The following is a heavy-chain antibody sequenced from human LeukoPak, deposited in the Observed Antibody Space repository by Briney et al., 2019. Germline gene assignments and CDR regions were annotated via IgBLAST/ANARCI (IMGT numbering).Heavy chain of an antibody. V-gene: IGHV1-46*01. CDR2: INPSGGST. J-gene: IGHJ6*02. CDR3: AREEYYDFWSDLVRDGHYYYYGMDV. CDR1: GGTFTSYY. Sequence: ASVKVSCKASGGTFTSYYMHWVRQAPGQGLEWMGIINPSGGSTSYAQKFQGRVTMTRDTSTSTVYMELSSLRSEDTAVYYCAREEYYDFWSDLVRDGHYYYYGMDVWGQGTTVTVSS. D-gene: IGHD3-3*01.